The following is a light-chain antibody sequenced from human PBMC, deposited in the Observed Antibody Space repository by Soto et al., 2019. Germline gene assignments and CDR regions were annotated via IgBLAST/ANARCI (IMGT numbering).Light chain of an antibody. CDR1: SSDVGGYNY. V-gene: IGLV2-8*01. Sequence: QSALTQPPSASGSPGQSVTISCTGTSSDVGGYNYVSWYQQHPGTAPKLMIYEVSKRPSGVPDRFSGSKSGTSASLAITGLQAEDEADYYCQSYDSSLSGWVFGTGTKVTVL. CDR3: QSYDSSLSGWV. J-gene: IGLJ1*01. CDR2: EVS.